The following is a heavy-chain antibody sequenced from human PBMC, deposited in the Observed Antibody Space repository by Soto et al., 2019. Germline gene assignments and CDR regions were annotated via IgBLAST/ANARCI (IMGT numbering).Heavy chain of an antibody. J-gene: IGHJ4*02. CDR3: VGDYDGRGSTTVSAR. CDR2: IGVGSGNR. CDR1: GFLLSRPA. V-gene: IGHV1-58*01. Sequence: PVKLPCKAFGFLLSRPAVQCVPPARRQRLEWIGWIGVGSGNRHYAQKFQERVTITRDMSTNTAYMELSSLRSEDTAVYYCVGDYDGRGSTTVSARWGQGNLVTFS. D-gene: IGHD3-16*01.